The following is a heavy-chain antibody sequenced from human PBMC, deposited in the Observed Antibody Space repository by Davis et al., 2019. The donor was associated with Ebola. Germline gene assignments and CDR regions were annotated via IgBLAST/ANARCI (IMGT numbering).Heavy chain of an antibody. J-gene: IGHJ5*02. CDR2: IYYSGST. CDR1: GGSISSHY. D-gene: IGHD3-3*01. Sequence: PGGSLRLSCTVSGGSISSHYWSWIRQPPGKGLEWIGYIYYSGSTNYNPSLKSRVTISVDTAKNQFSLKLSSVTAADTAVYYCARDQRYDFWSGYYLGEAWFDPWGQGTLVTVSS. V-gene: IGHV4-59*11. CDR3: ARDQRYDFWSGYYLGEAWFDP.